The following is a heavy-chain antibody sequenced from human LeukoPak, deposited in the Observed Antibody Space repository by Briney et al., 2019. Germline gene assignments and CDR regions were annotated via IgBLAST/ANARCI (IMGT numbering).Heavy chain of an antibody. Sequence: GGSLRLSCAASGLTVSSNYMSWVRQAPGKGLEWVSVIYSGGSTYYADSVKGRFTISRDNSKNTLYLQMNSLRVEDTAVYHCARTPSSGWYYFDYWGQGTLVTVSS. J-gene: IGHJ4*02. CDR2: IYSGGST. D-gene: IGHD6-19*01. V-gene: IGHV3-53*01. CDR1: GLTVSSNY. CDR3: ARTPSSGWYYFDY.